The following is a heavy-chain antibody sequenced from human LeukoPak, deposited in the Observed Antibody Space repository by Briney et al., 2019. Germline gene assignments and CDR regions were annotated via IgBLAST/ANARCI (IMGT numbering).Heavy chain of an antibody. D-gene: IGHD4/OR15-4a*01. J-gene: IGHJ4*02. CDR2: IYSDNT. CDR1: GFTFDNAW. Sequence: GGSLRLSCAASGFTFDNAWMNWVRQAPGKGPEWVSFIYSDNTHYSDSVKGRFTISRDNSKNTLYLQMNSLRAEDTAAYYCARRAGAYSHPYDYWGQGTLVTVSS. V-gene: IGHV3-53*01. CDR3: ARRAGAYSHPYDY.